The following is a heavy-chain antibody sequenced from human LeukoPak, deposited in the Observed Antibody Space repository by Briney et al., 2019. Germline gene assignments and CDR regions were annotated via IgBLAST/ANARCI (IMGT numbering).Heavy chain of an antibody. CDR2: ISAYNGHT. CDR3: ARDYLLDY. V-gene: IGHV1-18*01. Sequence: GAAVKVSCKASGYNFITYGISWVRQDPGQGLEWMGWISAYNGHTNYAQKFQDRVTMTTDTSVNTVYMDLRSLRSDDTAVYYCARDYLLDYWGQGTLVTVSS. CDR1: GYNFITYG. J-gene: IGHJ4*02.